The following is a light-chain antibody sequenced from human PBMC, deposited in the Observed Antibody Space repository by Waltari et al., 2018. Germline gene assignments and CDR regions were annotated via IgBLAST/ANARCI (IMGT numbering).Light chain of an antibody. CDR1: QSIGDW. V-gene: IGKV1-5*03. Sequence: DIQMTQSPSTMSASVGYRVSITCRASQSIGDWLAWFQQKPGKAPKLLIFKASTLETGVPSRFSGSGSGTEFTLTISSLQPDDFAAYYCQQYNTNSPYTFGQGTKLEIK. J-gene: IGKJ2*01. CDR3: QQYNTNSPYT. CDR2: KAS.